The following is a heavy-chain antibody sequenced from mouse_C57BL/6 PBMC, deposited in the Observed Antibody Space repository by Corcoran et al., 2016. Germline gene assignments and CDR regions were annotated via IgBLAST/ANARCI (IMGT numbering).Heavy chain of an antibody. CDR3: ARRDTTFFDY. CDR2: ISYDGSN. D-gene: IGHD1-1*01. V-gene: IGHV3-6*01. J-gene: IGHJ2*01. Sequence: DVQLQESGPGLVKPSQSLSLTCSVTGYSITSGYYWNWIRQFPGNKLEWMGYISYDGSNNYNPSLKNRISITRDTSKNQFFLKLNSVTTEDTATYYCARRDTTFFDYWGQGTTLTVSS. CDR1: GYSITSGYY.